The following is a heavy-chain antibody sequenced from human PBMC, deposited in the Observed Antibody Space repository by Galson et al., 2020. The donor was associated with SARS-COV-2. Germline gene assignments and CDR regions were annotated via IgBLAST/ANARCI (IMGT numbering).Heavy chain of an antibody. V-gene: IGHV4-34*01. CDR3: ARGGSRPIMVFDYYYFYMDV. D-gene: IGHD2-8*01. CDR1: GGSFSDYS. Sequence: SETLSLTCAVYGGSFSDYSWTWVRQPPGKGLEWLGEISHSGSTNYSPSLKSRVFMSVDTSKNQFSLKLSSVTAADTAVYYCARGGSRPIMVFDYYYFYMDVWGKGTTVTVSS. J-gene: IGHJ6*03. CDR2: ISHSGST.